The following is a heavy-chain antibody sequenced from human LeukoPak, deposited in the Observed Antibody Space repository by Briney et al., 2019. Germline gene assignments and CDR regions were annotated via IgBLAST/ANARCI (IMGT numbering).Heavy chain of an antibody. CDR1: GGSISGSSYY. Sequence: SETLSLTCTVSGGSISGSSYYWGWIRQPPGKGLEWIGSIYYTGSTYHNPSLKSRVTISVDTSRNQFSLKLSSVTAADTAVYYCASPARCGGDCSALLLYYWGQGTLVTVSS. D-gene: IGHD2-21*02. CDR3: ASPARCGGDCSALLLYY. J-gene: IGHJ4*02. V-gene: IGHV4-39*01. CDR2: IYYTGST.